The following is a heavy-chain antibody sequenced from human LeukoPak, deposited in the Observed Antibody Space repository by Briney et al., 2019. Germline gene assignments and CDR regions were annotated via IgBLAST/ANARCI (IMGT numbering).Heavy chain of an antibody. D-gene: IGHD2-15*01. CDR1: GYTFTSYY. CDR2: INPSGGST. CDR3: ARDKRNCSGGSCYSWFDP. V-gene: IGHV1-46*01. J-gene: IGHJ5*02. Sequence: ASVKVSCKASGYTFTSYYMHWVRQAPGQGLGWMGIINPSGGSTSYTQKFQGRVTMTRDTSTSTVYMELSSLRSEDTAVYYCARDKRNCSGGSCYSWFDPWGQGTLVTVSS.